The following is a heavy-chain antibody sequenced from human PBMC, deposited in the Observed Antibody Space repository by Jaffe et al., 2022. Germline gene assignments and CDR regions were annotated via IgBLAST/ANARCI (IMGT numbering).Heavy chain of an antibody. CDR2: IYYSGST. J-gene: IGHJ3*02. CDR1: GGSVSSGSYY. Sequence: QVQLQESGPGLVKPSETLSLTCTVSGGSVSSGSYYWSWIRQPPGKGLEWIGYIYYSGSTNYNPSLKSRVTISVDTSKNQFSLKLSSVTAADTAVYYCAREVQGVIITSYAFDIWGQGTMVTVSS. V-gene: IGHV4-61*01. D-gene: IGHD3-10*01. CDR3: AREVQGVIITSYAFDI.